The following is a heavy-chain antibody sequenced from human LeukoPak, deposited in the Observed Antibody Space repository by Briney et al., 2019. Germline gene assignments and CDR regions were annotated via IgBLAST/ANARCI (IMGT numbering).Heavy chain of an antibody. V-gene: IGHV3-74*01. Sequence: GGSLRLSCAASGFTFSSYWMHWVRHAPGKGLVWVSRINNDGSSTTYADSVKGRFTISRDNAKNTLYLQMNSLRAEDTAVYYCARHPIVIVPAAMVYYYYGMDVWGQGTTVTVSS. CDR3: ARHPIVIVPAAMVYYYYGMDV. J-gene: IGHJ6*02. D-gene: IGHD2-2*01. CDR1: GFTFSSYW. CDR2: INNDGSST.